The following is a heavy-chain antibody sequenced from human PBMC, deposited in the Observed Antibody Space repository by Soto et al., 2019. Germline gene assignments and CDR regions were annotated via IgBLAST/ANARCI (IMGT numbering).Heavy chain of an antibody. CDR1: GGSVSSGDFY. V-gene: IGHV4-61*08. J-gene: IGHJ5*02. D-gene: IGHD2-21*01. Sequence: SETLSLTCTVSGGSVSSGDFYWSWIRQPPGKGLEWIGHIYNSGSTNYNPSLKGRVTISLVMSNNQFSLKLSSVTAADTAVYYCAKDSLDSWFDPWGQGNPGHRLL. CDR3: AKDSLDSWFDP. CDR2: IYNSGST.